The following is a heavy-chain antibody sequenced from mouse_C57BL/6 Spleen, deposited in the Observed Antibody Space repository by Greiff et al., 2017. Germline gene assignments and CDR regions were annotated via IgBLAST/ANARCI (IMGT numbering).Heavy chain of an antibody. V-gene: IGHV1-59*01. J-gene: IGHJ3*01. CDR3: ARRGNEGFAY. Sequence: QVQLQQPGAELVRPGTSVKLSCKASGYTFTSYWMHWVKQRPGQGLEWIGVIGPYVSYTNYNEKFKGKATLTVDTSSSTAYMQLSSLTSEDSAVYYCARRGNEGFAYWGQGTLVTVAA. CDR1: GYTFTSYW. D-gene: IGHD2-1*01. CDR2: IGPYVSYT.